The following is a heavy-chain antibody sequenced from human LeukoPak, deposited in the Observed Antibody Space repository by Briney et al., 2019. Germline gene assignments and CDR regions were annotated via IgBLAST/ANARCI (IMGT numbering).Heavy chain of an antibody. CDR2: INPNSGGT. CDR1: GYTFTGYY. V-gene: IGHV1-2*02. Sequence: ASVKVSCKASGYTFTGYYMHWVRQAPGQGLGWMGWINPNSGGTNYAQKFQGRVTMTRDTSISTAYMELSRLRSDDTAVYYCASAYSSSSDVYFDYWGQGALVTVSS. D-gene: IGHD6-6*01. CDR3: ASAYSSSSDVYFDY. J-gene: IGHJ4*02.